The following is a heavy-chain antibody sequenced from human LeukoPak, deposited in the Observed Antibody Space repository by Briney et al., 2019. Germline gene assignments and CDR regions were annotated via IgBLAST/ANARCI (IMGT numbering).Heavy chain of an antibody. V-gene: IGHV3-21*01. J-gene: IGHJ6*03. CDR1: GFTFSSYS. D-gene: IGHD6-6*01. Sequence: GGSLRLSCAASGFTFSSYSMNWVRQAPGKGLEWVSSISSSSSYIYYADSVKGRFTISRDNAKNSLYLQMNSLRAEDTAVYYCARDVNETIAARPYYYYYYMDVWGKGTTVTVSS. CDR3: ARDVNETIAARPYYYYYYMDV. CDR2: ISSSSSYI.